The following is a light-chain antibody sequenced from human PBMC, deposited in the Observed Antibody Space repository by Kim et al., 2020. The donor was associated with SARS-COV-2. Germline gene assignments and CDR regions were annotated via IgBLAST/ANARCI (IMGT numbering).Light chain of an antibody. Sequence: SPGERATLSCRASQSVSSYLAWYQQKPGQAPRLLIYDASNRATGIPARFSVSGSGTDFTLPISSLEPEDFAVYYCQQRSNWLSWTFGQGTKVDIK. CDR1: QSVSSY. CDR3: QQRSNWLSWT. V-gene: IGKV3-11*01. J-gene: IGKJ1*01. CDR2: DAS.